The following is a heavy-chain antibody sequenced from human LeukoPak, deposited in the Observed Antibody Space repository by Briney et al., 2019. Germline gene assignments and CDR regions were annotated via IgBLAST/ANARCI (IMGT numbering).Heavy chain of an antibody. CDR2: TTNNGGGT. V-gene: IGHV3-23*01. Sequence: GGSLRLSCAASGFTFSSYSMNWVRQAPGKGLEWVSSTTNNGGGTYYADSVKGRFTISRDNSKNTLYLQMNSLRDEDTAVYYCAKAGYVYYMDVWGKGTTVTVSS. CDR3: AKAGYVYYMDV. D-gene: IGHD5-12*01. CDR1: GFTFSSYS. J-gene: IGHJ6*03.